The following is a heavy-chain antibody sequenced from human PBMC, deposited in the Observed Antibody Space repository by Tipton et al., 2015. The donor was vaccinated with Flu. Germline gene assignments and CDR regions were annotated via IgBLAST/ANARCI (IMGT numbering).Heavy chain of an antibody. V-gene: IGHV4-39*07. D-gene: IGHD4-17*01. Sequence: LRLSCTVSGGSISSSSYYWGWIRQPPGKGLEWIGSIYYSGSTYYNPSLKSRVTISVDTSKNQSSLKLSSVTAADTAVYYCASASDYDDAFDIWGQGTMVTVSS. J-gene: IGHJ3*02. CDR3: ASASDYDDAFDI. CDR2: IYYSGST. CDR1: GGSISSSSYY.